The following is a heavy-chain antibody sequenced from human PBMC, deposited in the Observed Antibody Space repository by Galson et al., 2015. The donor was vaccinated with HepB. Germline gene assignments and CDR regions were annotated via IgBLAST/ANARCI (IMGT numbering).Heavy chain of an antibody. CDR2: IIPIFGTA. V-gene: IGHV1-69*13. CDR1: GGTFSSYA. J-gene: IGHJ4*02. CDR3: ARESSNRHVLLWFGELSDYFDY. D-gene: IGHD3-10*01. Sequence: SVKVSCKASGGTFSSYAISWVRQAPGQGLEWMGGIIPIFGTANYAQKFQGRVTITADESTSTAYMELSSLRSEDTAVYYCARESSNRHVLLWFGELSDYFDYWGQGTLVTVSS.